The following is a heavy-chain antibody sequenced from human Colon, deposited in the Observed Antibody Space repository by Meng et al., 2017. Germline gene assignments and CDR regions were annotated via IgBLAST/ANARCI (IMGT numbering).Heavy chain of an antibody. CDR1: GGSISNLY. Sequence: QVQLQESGPGLVKPSETLSLTCAVSGGSISNLYYSWFRQPPGKGLEWVGYIYSGGHTNYNPSLKSRATISIDTSKNQLSLNLTSVTADDTAVYYCARNWVGGGLLFDHWGQGTLVTVSS. V-gene: IGHV4-59*11. CDR2: IYSGGHT. J-gene: IGHJ4*02. CDR3: ARNWVGGGLLFDH. D-gene: IGHD3-16*01.